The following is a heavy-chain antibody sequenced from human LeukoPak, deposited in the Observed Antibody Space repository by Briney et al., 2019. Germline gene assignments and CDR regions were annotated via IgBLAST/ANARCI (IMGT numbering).Heavy chain of an antibody. CDR2: IYYSGST. J-gene: IGHJ5*02. CDR3: ARDILTGYYSGWFDP. D-gene: IGHD3-9*01. Sequence: PSETLSLTCSVSGGSISSYYWTWVRQPPGKGLEWIGYIYYSGSTNYNPSLKSRVTISVDTSKNQFSLKLSSVTAADTAVYYCARDILTGYYSGWFDPWGQGTLVTVSS. V-gene: IGHV4-59*01. CDR1: GGSISSYY.